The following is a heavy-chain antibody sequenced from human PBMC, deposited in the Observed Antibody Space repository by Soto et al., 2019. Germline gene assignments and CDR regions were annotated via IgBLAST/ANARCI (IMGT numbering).Heavy chain of an antibody. CDR2: ISYDGSNK. CDR3: ARPSLTYYYDSSGQYYFDY. CDR1: GFTFSSYA. V-gene: IGHV3-30-3*01. D-gene: IGHD3-22*01. J-gene: IGHJ4*02. Sequence: QVQLVESGGGMVQPGRSLRLSCAASGFTFSSYAMHWVRQAPGKGLEWVAVISYDGSNKYYADSVKGRFTISRDNSKNTLYLQMNSLRAEDTAVYYCARPSLTYYYDSSGQYYFDYWGQGTLVTVSS.